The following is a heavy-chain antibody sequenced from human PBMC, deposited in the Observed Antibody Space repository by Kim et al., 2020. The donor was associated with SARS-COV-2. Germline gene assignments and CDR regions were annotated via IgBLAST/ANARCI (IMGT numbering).Heavy chain of an antibody. Sequence: GGSLRLSCAASGFTFDDYAMHWVRQAPGKGLEWVSGISWNSGSIGYADSVKGRFTISRDNAKNSLYLQMNSLRAEDTALYYCAKDSSTLWFGELSSFDY. CDR1: GFTFDDYA. J-gene: IGHJ4*01. CDR3: AKDSSTLWFGELSSFDY. D-gene: IGHD3-10*01. CDR2: ISWNSGSI. V-gene: IGHV3-9*01.